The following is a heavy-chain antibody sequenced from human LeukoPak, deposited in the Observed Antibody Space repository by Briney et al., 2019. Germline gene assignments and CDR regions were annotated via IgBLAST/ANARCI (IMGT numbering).Heavy chain of an antibody. CDR3: ASRRSSGWDYFDY. D-gene: IGHD6-19*01. CDR1: GFTFSSYS. V-gene: IGHV3-48*04. CDR2: ISSSSSTI. J-gene: IGHJ4*02. Sequence: PGGSLRLSCAASGFTFSSYSMNWVRQAPGKGLEWVSYISSSSSTIYYADSVKGRFTISRDNAKNSLYLQMNSLRAEDTAVYYCASRRSSGWDYFDYWGQGTLVTVSS.